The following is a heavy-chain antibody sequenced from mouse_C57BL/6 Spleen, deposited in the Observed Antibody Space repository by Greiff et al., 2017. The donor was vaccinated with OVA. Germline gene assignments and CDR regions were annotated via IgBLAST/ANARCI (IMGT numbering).Heavy chain of an antibody. CDR1: GYTFTSYW. CDR2: IDPSDSYT. J-gene: IGHJ2*01. Sequence: QVQLQQPGAELVKPGASVKLSCKASGYTFTSYWMQWVKQRPGQGLEWIGEIDPSDSYTNYNQKFKGKATLTVDTSSSTAYMQLSSLTSEDSAVYYCARFPIYYYGSSYLDYWGQGTILTVSS. D-gene: IGHD1-1*01. V-gene: IGHV1-50*01. CDR3: ARFPIYYYGSSYLDY.